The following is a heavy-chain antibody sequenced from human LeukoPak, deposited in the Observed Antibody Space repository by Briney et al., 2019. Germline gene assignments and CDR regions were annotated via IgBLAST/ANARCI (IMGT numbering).Heavy chain of an antibody. J-gene: IGHJ5*02. CDR2: IYTSGST. Sequence: PSETLSLTCTVSGGSISSGSYYWSWIRQPAGKGLEWIGRIYTSGSTNYNPSLKSRVTISVDTSKNQFSLKLSSVTAADTAVYYCARGTTVTPLSWGQGTLVTVSS. D-gene: IGHD4-17*01. CDR3: ARGTTVTPLS. V-gene: IGHV4-61*02. CDR1: GGSISSGSYY.